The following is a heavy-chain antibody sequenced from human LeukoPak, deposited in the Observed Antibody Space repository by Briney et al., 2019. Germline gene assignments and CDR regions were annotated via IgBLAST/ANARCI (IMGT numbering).Heavy chain of an antibody. CDR2: INHSGST. V-gene: IGHV4-34*01. CDR1: GGSFSGYY. Sequence: SETLSLTCAVYGGSFSGYYWSWIRQPPGKGLEWIGEINHSGSTNYNPSLKSRVTTSVDTSKNQFSLKLSSVTAADTAVYYCARVRRIAAVYSAFDIWGQGTMVTVSS. J-gene: IGHJ3*02. CDR3: ARVRRIAAVYSAFDI. D-gene: IGHD6-13*01.